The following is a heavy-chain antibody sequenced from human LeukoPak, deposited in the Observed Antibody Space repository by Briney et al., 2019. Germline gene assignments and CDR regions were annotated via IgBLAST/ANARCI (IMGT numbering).Heavy chain of an antibody. V-gene: IGHV4-4*08. CDR1: GDSISTYS. J-gene: IGHJ5*02. D-gene: IGHD5-24*01. CDR2: LYTSGST. Sequence: KPSETLSLTCTVSGDSISTYSRNWLRQPPGRGLEWIGSLYTSGSTHYNPSLKSRVTISVDTSKNQFSLRLSSMTAADTAVYYCARRRVEMSTIMEGNWLDPWGQGTLVTVSS. CDR3: ARRRVEMSTIMEGNWLDP.